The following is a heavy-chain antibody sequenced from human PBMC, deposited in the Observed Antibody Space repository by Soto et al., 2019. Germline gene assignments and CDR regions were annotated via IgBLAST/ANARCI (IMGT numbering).Heavy chain of an antibody. CDR2: ISSSSTNI. D-gene: IGHD5-12*01. CDR1: GFTFSGYG. Sequence: GVSLRLSSAASGFTFSGYGMDWFGQAPGQGREWVSSISSSSTNIHYADSVKGRFTTSRDNAKNSLYLQMNSLRAADTAVYFCVRGNFSGYDSYFDYWGQGA. CDR3: VRGNFSGYDSYFDY. V-gene: IGHV3-21*01. J-gene: IGHJ4*02.